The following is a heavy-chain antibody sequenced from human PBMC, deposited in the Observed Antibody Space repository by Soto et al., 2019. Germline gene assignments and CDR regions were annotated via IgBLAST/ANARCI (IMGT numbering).Heavy chain of an antibody. CDR3: APQARIAVLVTRFDT. CDR1: GGSISSSSHY. J-gene: IGHJ5*02. Sequence: SETMSLTWTVCGGSISSSSHYWGWIRQPPGKGLEWIGSIYYSGSTYYNPCLKSRVTISVDTSKNQISLKLSSGTAADTAVYYCAPQARIAVLVTRFDTWRQGTLVTVSS. CDR2: IYYSGST. D-gene: IGHD6-19*01. V-gene: IGHV4-39*01.